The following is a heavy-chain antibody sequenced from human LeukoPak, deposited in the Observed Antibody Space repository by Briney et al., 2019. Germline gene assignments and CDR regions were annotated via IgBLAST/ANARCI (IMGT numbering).Heavy chain of an antibody. Sequence: GSLRLSCAASGFSFRKYAMSWVRQPPGKGLEWIGEINHSGSTNYNPSLKSRVTISVDTPKNQFSLKLSSVTAADTAVYYCARGYTYASLVRHPPDYWGQGTLVTVSS. D-gene: IGHD6-6*01. CDR1: GFSFRKYA. J-gene: IGHJ4*02. CDR3: ARGYTYASLVRHPPDY. V-gene: IGHV4-34*01. CDR2: INHSGST.